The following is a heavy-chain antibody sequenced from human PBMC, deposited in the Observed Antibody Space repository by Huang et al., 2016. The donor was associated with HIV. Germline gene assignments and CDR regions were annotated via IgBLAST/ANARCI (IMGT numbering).Heavy chain of an antibody. CDR1: GYVFTSYA. J-gene: IGHJ3*01. D-gene: IGHD2-2*03. CDR2: INSGNGQI. V-gene: IGHV1-3*01. CDR3: ARAARGDGYQGAFDV. Sequence: QGQLVQSGAEMQKPGASVKLSCKASGYVFTSYAIRWLRRAPGQSLQWMGWINSGNGQIPLSQHVQGRVTMSRDTSINTVFLELSHLIPGDTAVYYCARAARGDGYQGAFDVWGQGTVVTASS.